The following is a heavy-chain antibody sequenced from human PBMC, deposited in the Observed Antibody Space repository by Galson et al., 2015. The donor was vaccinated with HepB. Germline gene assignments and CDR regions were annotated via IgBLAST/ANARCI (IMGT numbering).Heavy chain of an antibody. Sequence: SLRFSCAASGFTFSNAWMSWVRQAPGKGLEWVGRIKSKTDGGTTDYAAPVKGRFTISRDDSKNTLYLQMNSLKTEDTAVYYCTTMSGSYYRPNFPFDYWGQGTLVTVSS. J-gene: IGHJ4*02. CDR1: GFTFSNAW. CDR2: IKSKTDGGTT. V-gene: IGHV3-15*01. CDR3: TTMSGSYYRPNFPFDY. D-gene: IGHD1-26*01.